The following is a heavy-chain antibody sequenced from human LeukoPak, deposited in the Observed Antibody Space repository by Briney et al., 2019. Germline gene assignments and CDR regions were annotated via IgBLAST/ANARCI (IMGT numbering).Heavy chain of an antibody. Sequence: SETLSLTCTVSGDSIGSGGYYWSWIRQHPGKGLEGIGHIYNSGSTYYNPSLASRVTRSPDTSKNQFSLNLRSVTAADTAVYYCARDKATTIRGVVTQDTFDIWGQGTMVAVSS. CDR2: IYNSGST. J-gene: IGHJ3*02. D-gene: IGHD3-10*01. V-gene: IGHV4-31*03. CDR3: ARDKATTIRGVVTQDTFDI. CDR1: GDSIGSGGYY.